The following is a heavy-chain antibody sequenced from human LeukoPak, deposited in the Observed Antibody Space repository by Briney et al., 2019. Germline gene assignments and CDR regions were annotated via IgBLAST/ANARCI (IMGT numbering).Heavy chain of an antibody. D-gene: IGHD1-26*01. J-gene: IGHJ4*02. CDR2: IGWNSANI. Sequence: GGSLRLSCAASGFTFDNYAMPWVRQAPGKGLEWVSGIGWNSANIGYVDSVKGRFTLSRDNAKKSLFLQMDSLRPEDTALYYCAKALSGSYFDYWGQGALVIVSS. CDR1: GFTFDNYA. V-gene: IGHV3-9*01. CDR3: AKALSGSYFDY.